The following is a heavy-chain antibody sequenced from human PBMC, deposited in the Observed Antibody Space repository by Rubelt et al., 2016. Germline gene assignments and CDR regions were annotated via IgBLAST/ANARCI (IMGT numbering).Heavy chain of an antibody. D-gene: IGHD6-19*01. CDR3: ARGRVSSGWYRDY. Sequence: QLQLQESGPGLVKPSETLSLTCTVSGGSISSSSYYWGWIRQPPGKGLEWIGSIYYSGSTYYNPSLKSRVTISVDTSKNPFSRRLGSVTAADTAVDYCARGRVSSGWYRDYWGQGTLVIVSS. J-gene: IGHJ4*02. CDR1: GGSISSSSYY. CDR2: IYYSGST. V-gene: IGHV4-39*01.